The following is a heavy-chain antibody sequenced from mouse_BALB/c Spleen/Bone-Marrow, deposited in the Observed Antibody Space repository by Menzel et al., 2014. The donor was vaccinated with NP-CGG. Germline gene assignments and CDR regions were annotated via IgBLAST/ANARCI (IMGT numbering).Heavy chain of an antibody. CDR1: GFTFSNYW. D-gene: IGHD2-14*01. CDR2: IRLKSNNYAT. V-gene: IGHV6-6*02. J-gene: IGHJ4*01. Sequence: EVMLVESGGGLVQPGGSMKLSCVASGFTFSNYWMNWVRQSPEKGLEWVAEIRLKSNNYATHYAESVKGRFTISRDGSKSSVYLQMNNLRAEDTGIYYCTTNRYDAMDYWGQGTSVTVSS. CDR3: TTNRYDAMDY.